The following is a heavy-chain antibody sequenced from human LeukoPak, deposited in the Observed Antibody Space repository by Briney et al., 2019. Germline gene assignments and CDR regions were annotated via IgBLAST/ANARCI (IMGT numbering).Heavy chain of an antibody. Sequence: PSETLSLTCTVSGGSISSGGYYWRWIRQPPGKGLEWIGYIYYSGSTYYNPSLKSRVTISVDTSKNQFSLKLSSVTAADTAVYYCARGLSGDYSTGWGQGTLVTVSS. CDR1: GGSISSGGYY. CDR3: ARGLSGDYSTG. J-gene: IGHJ4*02. D-gene: IGHD4-11*01. V-gene: IGHV4-30-4*08. CDR2: IYYSGST.